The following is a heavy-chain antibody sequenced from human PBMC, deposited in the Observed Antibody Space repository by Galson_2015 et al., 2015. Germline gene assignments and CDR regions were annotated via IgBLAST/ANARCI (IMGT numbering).Heavy chain of an antibody. CDR3: AKGPGYSGYGYFDY. J-gene: IGHJ4*02. CDR2: ISYDGSNK. V-gene: IGHV3-30*18. Sequence: SLRLSCAASGFTFSSYGMHWVRQAPGKGPEWVAVISYDGSNKYYADSVKGRFTISRDNSKNTLYLQMNSLRAEDTAVYYCAKGPGYSGYGYFDYWGQGTLVTVSS. CDR1: GFTFSSYG. D-gene: IGHD5-12*01.